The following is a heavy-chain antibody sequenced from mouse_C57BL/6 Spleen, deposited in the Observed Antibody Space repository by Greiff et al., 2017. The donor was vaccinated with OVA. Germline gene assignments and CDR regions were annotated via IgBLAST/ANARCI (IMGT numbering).Heavy chain of an antibody. CDR1: GYTFTSYW. CDR2: IDPNGGGT. V-gene: IGHV1-72*01. J-gene: IGHJ4*01. Sequence: QVQLQQPGAELVKPGASVKLSCKASGYTFTSYWMHWVKQRPGRGLEWIGRIDPNGGGTKYNEQFKSKATLTVDKPSSTAYMQLSSLTSEDSAVYYCARWGTTDLYYAMDYWGQGTSVTVSS. D-gene: IGHD1-1*01. CDR3: ARWGTTDLYYAMDY.